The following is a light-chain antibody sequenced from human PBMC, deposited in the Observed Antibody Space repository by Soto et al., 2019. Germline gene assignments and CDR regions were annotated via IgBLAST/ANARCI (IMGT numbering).Light chain of an antibody. Sequence: QSALTQPASVSGSPGQSINISCTGASSDVGGYKYVSWYQQHPGKAPKLMIYDVSNRPSGVSNRFSGSKSGNTASLTISGLQAEDEADYYCSSYTSSSPVVFGGGTKLTVL. CDR3: SSYTSSSPVV. CDR1: SSDVGGYKY. CDR2: DVS. J-gene: IGLJ2*01. V-gene: IGLV2-14*01.